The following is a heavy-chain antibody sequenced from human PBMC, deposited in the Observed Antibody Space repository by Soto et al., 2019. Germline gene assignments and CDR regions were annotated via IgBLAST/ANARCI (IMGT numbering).Heavy chain of an antibody. CDR1: GGTFSSYA. D-gene: IGHD6-6*01. CDR2: IIPIFGTA. Sequence: GASVKVSCKASGGTFSSYAISWVRQAPGQGLEWMGGIIPIFGTANYAQKFRGRVTITADESTSTAYMELSSLRSEDTAVYYCARDGALYSSSSHLVPYYFDYWGQGTLVTVSS. J-gene: IGHJ4*02. CDR3: ARDGALYSSSSHLVPYYFDY. V-gene: IGHV1-69*13.